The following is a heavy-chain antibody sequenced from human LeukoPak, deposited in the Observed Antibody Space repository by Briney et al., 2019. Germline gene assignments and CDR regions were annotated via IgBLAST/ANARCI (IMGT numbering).Heavy chain of an antibody. Sequence: GGSLRLSCAASGFTVSSNYMSWVRQAPGKGLEWVSVIYSGGSTYYADSVKGRFTISRDNSKNTLYLQMNSLRAEDTAVYYCARDHVRWFGESGTMDVWGKGTTVTISS. J-gene: IGHJ6*03. V-gene: IGHV3-66*01. CDR3: ARDHVRWFGESGTMDV. CDR2: IYSGGST. D-gene: IGHD3-10*01. CDR1: GFTVSSNY.